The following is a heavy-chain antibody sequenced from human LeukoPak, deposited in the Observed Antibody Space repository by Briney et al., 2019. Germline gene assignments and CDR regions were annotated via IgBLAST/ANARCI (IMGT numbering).Heavy chain of an antibody. D-gene: IGHD3-10*01. Sequence: SEALSLTRMVSRGSISRYYWSWIRQPPGKGLEGIGYIYYRGSTNYNPSLKSGVTISVDTSKNQFSLKLSSVTAADTAVYYCARSGWTYYYGSGSYGPFDIWGQGTMVTVSS. J-gene: IGHJ3*02. CDR3: ARSGWTYYYGSGSYGPFDI. CDR1: RGSISRYY. V-gene: IGHV4-59*01. CDR2: IYYRGST.